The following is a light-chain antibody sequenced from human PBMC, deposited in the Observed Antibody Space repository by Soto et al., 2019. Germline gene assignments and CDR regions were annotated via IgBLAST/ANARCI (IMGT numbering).Light chain of an antibody. J-gene: IGKJ5*01. V-gene: IGKV3-11*01. CDR2: DAS. CDR3: QQSNKRPIT. Sequence: DILLTQSPASLSSSVGERATLSCRASLSVSSYLAWYQQKPGKIPSLLIYDASNWQAGIPARFSGSGSGTDFTLTISNLEPEDFAAYYCQQSNKRPITFGQGTRLEIK. CDR1: LSVSSY.